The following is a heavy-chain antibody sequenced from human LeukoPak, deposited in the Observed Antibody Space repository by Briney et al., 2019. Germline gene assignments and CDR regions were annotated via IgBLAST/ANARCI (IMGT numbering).Heavy chain of an antibody. V-gene: IGHV3-69-1*01. D-gene: IGHD3-22*01. CDR1: GFTVSSHD. Sequence: GGSLRLSCAASGFTVSSHDMSWIRQAPGKGLEWVSSISSNSYIYYADSVKGRFTISRDNAKNSLYLQMNSLRAEDTAVYYCARGSPYYYDSSGYYQAYDYWGQGTLVTVSS. CDR2: ISSNSYI. CDR3: ARGSPYYYDSSGYYQAYDY. J-gene: IGHJ4*02.